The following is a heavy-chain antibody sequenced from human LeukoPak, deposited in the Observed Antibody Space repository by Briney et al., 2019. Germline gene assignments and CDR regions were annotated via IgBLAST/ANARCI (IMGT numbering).Heavy chain of an antibody. J-gene: IGHJ4*02. CDR1: GFTFSSYG. Sequence: GRSLRLSCAASGFTFSSYGMHWVRQAPGKGLEWVAVIWYDGSNKCYADSVKGRFTISRDNSKNTLYLQMNSLRAEDTAVYYCARDTAMANFDYWGQGTLVTVSS. D-gene: IGHD5-18*01. CDR3: ARDTAMANFDY. CDR2: IWYDGSNK. V-gene: IGHV3-33*01.